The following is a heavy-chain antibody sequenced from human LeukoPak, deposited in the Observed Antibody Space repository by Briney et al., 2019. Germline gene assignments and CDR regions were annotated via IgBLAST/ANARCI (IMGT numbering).Heavy chain of an antibody. Sequence: SETLSLTCAVYGGSFSGYYWSWIRQPPGKGLEWIGEINHSGSTNYNPSLKSRVTISVDTSKNQFSLKLSSVTAADTAVYYCARGPRNVLGVPLDYWGQGTLVTVSS. CDR3: ARGPRNVLGVPLDY. CDR2: INHSGST. J-gene: IGHJ4*02. CDR1: GGSFSGYY. V-gene: IGHV4-34*01. D-gene: IGHD3-16*01.